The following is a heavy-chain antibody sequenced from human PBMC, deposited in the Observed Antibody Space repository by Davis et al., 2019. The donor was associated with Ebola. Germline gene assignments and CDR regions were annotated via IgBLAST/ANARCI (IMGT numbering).Heavy chain of an antibody. CDR3: ATVIRGWTSAY. J-gene: IGHJ4*02. CDR2: VIPILGTA. CDR1: GVTLTSYS. Sequence: AASVKVSCKASGVTLTSYSINWVRQAPGQGLEWIGGVIPILGTAKNAQKFQGRVTITADKSTSTVYMELSRLRFEDTAVYYCATVIRGWTSAYWGQGILVTVSS. V-gene: IGHV1-69*08. D-gene: IGHD6-19*01.